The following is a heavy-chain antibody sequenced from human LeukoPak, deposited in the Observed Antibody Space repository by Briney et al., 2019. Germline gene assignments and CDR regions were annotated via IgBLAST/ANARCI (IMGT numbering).Heavy chain of an antibody. V-gene: IGHV4-61*05. J-gene: IGHJ4*02. CDR2: TFSTST. Sequence: PSETLSLTCSVSGDSVSSSPYYWGWIRQPPGKGLEWIGNTFSTSTLYNASLRSRVTIVVDTSKNQFSLKLSSVTAADTAVYYCARHIPAAGTDWGQGTLVTVSS. CDR3: ARHIPAAGTD. CDR1: GDSVSSSPYY. D-gene: IGHD6-13*01.